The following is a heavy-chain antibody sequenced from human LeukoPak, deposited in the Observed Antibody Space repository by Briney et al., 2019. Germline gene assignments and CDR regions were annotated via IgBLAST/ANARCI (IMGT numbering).Heavy chain of an antibody. D-gene: IGHD6-19*01. Sequence: SETLSLTCAVYGGSFSGYYWSWIRQPPGKGLEWIGEINHSGSTNYNPSLKSRVTISVDTSKNQFSLKLSSVTAADTAVYYCARGLYPYRSGALNYWGQGTLVTVSS. CDR3: ARGLYPYRSGALNY. CDR1: GGSFSGYY. CDR2: INHSGST. J-gene: IGHJ4*02. V-gene: IGHV4-34*01.